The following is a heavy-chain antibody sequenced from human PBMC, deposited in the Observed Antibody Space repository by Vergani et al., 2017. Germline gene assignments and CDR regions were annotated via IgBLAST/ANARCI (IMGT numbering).Heavy chain of an antibody. CDR1: GFTSAGYA. D-gene: IGHD3-10*01. V-gene: IGHV3-9*02. Sequence: EVQLEESGGGLVLPGRSLRLSCVASGFTSAGYAMHWVRQAPGKGLEWVSGISWNSNSIGYADSVKGRFTISRDNANNSLYLQMNSLRAEDTALYYCANDLGTSSGGGWFDPWGQGTLVTVSS. CDR2: ISWNSNSI. CDR3: ANDLGTSSGGGWFDP. J-gene: IGHJ5*02.